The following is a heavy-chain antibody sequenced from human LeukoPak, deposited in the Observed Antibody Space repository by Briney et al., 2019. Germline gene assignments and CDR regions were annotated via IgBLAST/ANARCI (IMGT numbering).Heavy chain of an antibody. J-gene: IGHJ4*02. D-gene: IGHD6-19*01. CDR1: GFTFNNAW. V-gene: IGHV3-15*01. CDR3: APHRGPEYSSGWYDY. Sequence: GGSLRLSCAASGFTFNNAWMTWVRQAPGKGLEWVGRIKSKTDGGTTDYAAPVKGRFTISRDDSKNTLYLQMNSLKTEDTAVYYCAPHRGPEYSSGWYDYWGQGTLVTVSS. CDR2: IKSKTDGGTT.